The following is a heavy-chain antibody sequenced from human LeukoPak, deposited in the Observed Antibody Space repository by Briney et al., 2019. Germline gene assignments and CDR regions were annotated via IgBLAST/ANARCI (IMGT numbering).Heavy chain of an antibody. CDR3: ARGAHQRYYDSSGYYYVGDYYYYYYMDV. D-gene: IGHD3-22*01. CDR1: GYSFTGYY. V-gene: IGHV1-2*02. Sequence: GASVKVSCKASGYSFTGYYMHWVRQAPGQGLEWMGWINPNSGGTNYAQKFQGRVTMTRDTSISTAYMELSRLRSDDTAVYYCARGAHQRYYDSSGYYYVGDYYYYYYMDVWGKGTTVTVSS. CDR2: INPNSGGT. J-gene: IGHJ6*03.